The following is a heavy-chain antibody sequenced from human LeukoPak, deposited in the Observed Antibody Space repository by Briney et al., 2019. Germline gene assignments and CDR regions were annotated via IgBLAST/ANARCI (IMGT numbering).Heavy chain of an antibody. CDR1: GGSISSYY. J-gene: IGHJ4*02. D-gene: IGHD6-13*01. Sequence: PSETLSLTCTVSGGSISSYYWSWIRQPPGKGLEWIGYIYYSGSTNYNPSLKSRVTISVDTSKNQFSLKLSSVTAADTAVYYCARHNRMGAAATLGVFDSWGQGTLVTVSS. CDR3: ARHNRMGAAATLGVFDS. V-gene: IGHV4-59*08. CDR2: IYYSGST.